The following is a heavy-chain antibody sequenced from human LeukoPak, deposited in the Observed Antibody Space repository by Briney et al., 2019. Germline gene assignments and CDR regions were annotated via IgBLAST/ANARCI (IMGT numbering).Heavy chain of an antibody. CDR1: GGSFSGYY. CDR2: INHSGST. J-gene: IGHJ6*03. Sequence: SETLSLTCAVYGGSFSGYYWSWIRQPPGKGREWIGEINHSGSTNYNPSLKSRVTISVDTSKNQFSLKLSSVTAADTAVYYCAKRVSYYYYMDVWGKGTTVTVSS. V-gene: IGHV4-34*01. CDR3: AKRVSYYYYMDV. D-gene: IGHD3-10*01.